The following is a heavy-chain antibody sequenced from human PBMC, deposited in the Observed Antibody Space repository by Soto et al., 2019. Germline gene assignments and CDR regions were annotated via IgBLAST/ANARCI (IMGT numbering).Heavy chain of an antibody. CDR3: ASDFCSSTSCYNLMDV. CDR1: GYTFTSYY. V-gene: IGHV1-46*01. CDR2: INPSGGST. J-gene: IGHJ6*02. D-gene: IGHD2-2*02. Sequence: ASVKVSCKASGYTFTSYYMHWVQQAPGQGLEWMGIINPSGGSTSYAQKFQGRVTMTRDTSTSTVYMELSSLRSEDTAVYYCASDFCSSTSCYNLMDVWGQGTTVTVSS.